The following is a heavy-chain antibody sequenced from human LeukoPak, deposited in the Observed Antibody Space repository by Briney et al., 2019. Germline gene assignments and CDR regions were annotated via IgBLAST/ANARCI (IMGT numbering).Heavy chain of an antibody. CDR3: ARDNEVRGVIDY. J-gene: IGHJ4*02. D-gene: IGHD3-10*01. Sequence: GASVKVSCKASGYTFTDHYIHWVRQAPGQGLEWMGRINPNSGGANYALEFQGRVTMTRDTSISTAYMDLSRLRSDDTAMYYCARDNEVRGVIDYWAQGTLVTVSS. CDR1: GYTFTDHY. V-gene: IGHV1-2*06. CDR2: INPNSGGA.